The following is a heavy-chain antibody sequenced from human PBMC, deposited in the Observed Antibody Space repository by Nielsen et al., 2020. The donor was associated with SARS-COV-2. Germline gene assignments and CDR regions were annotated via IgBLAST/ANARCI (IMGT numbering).Heavy chain of an antibody. CDR2: IYYSGST. CDR1: GGSISSSSYY. Sequence: SETLSLTCTVSGGSISSSSYYWGWIRQPPGKGLEWIGSIYYSGSTYYNPSLKSRVTISVDTSKNQFSLKLSSVTAADTAVYYCARGGYGYGSRFNRGYYFMDVWDKGTTVTVSS. V-gene: IGHV4-39*01. D-gene: IGHD5-18*01. J-gene: IGHJ6*03. CDR3: ARGGYGYGSRFNRGYYFMDV.